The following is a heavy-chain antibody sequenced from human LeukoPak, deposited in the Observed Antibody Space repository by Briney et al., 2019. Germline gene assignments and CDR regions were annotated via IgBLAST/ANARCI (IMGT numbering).Heavy chain of an antibody. D-gene: IGHD3-9*01. CDR2: IYSGGST. Sequence: GGSLRLSCAASGFTVSSNYMSWVRQAPGKGLEWVSVIYSGGSTYYADSVKGRFTISRDNSKNTLYLQMNSLRAEDTAVYYCARDHPPSYYDILTGYYGYYYYGMDVWGQGTTVTVSS. CDR3: ARDHPPSYYDILTGYYGYYYYGMDV. V-gene: IGHV3-66*01. CDR1: GFTVSSNY. J-gene: IGHJ6*02.